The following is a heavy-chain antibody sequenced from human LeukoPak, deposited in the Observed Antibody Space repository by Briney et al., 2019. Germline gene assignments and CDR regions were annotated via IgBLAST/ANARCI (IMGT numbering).Heavy chain of an antibody. CDR1: GFTFSSYA. J-gene: IGHJ4*02. CDR3: AKDPALRYCSSTSCYLDY. V-gene: IGHV3-23*01. D-gene: IGHD2-2*01. Sequence: GGSLRLSCAASGFTFSSYAMSWVRQAPGKGLEWVSAISGSGGSTYYADSVKGRFTIFRDNSKNTLYLQMNSLRAEDTAVYYCAKDPALRYCSSTSCYLDYWGQGTLVTVSS. CDR2: ISGSGGST.